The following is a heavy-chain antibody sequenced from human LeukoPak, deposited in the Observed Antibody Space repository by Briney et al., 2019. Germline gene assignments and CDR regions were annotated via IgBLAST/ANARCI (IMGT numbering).Heavy chain of an antibody. V-gene: IGHV1-2*06. Sequence: ASVKVSCKASGYTFTGYYMHWVRQAPGQGLEWMGRINPNSGGTNYAQKFQGRVTMTRDTSISTAYMELSRLRSDDTAVYYCARGQWELHDNWFDPWGQGTLVTVSS. CDR2: INPNSGGT. J-gene: IGHJ5*02. CDR1: GYTFTGYY. D-gene: IGHD1-26*01. CDR3: ARGQWELHDNWFDP.